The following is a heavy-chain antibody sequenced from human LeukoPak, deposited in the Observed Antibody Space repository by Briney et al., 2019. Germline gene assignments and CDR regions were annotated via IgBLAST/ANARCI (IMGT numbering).Heavy chain of an antibody. Sequence: ASVKVSCKASGYTFTSYDINWVRQATGQGLEWMGWMNPNSGNTGYAQKFQGRVTITRNTSISTAYMELSSLRSDDTAVYYCARVGLPNHYYYYMDVWGKGTTVTVSS. V-gene: IGHV1-8*03. CDR2: MNPNSGNT. CDR3: ARVGLPNHYYYYMDV. J-gene: IGHJ6*03. CDR1: GYTFTSYD.